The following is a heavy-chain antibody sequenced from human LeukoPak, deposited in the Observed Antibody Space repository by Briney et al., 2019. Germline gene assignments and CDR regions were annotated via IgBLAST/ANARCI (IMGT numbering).Heavy chain of an antibody. CDR3: ARVRDSSGEGHAFDI. J-gene: IGHJ3*02. CDR1: GYTFTSYG. CDR2: ISAYNGNT. Sequence: ASVKVSCKASGYTFTSYGISWVRQAPGQGLEWMGWISAYNGNTNYAQKLQGRVTMTTDTSTSTAYMELRSLRSEDTAVYYCARVRDSSGEGHAFDIWGQGTMVTVSS. V-gene: IGHV1-18*01. D-gene: IGHD3-22*01.